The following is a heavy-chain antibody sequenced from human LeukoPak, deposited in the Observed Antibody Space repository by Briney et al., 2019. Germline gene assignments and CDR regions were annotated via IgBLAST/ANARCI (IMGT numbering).Heavy chain of an antibody. CDR1: GGSISSSSYY. Sequence: SETLSLTCTVSGGSISSSSYYWGWIRQPPGKGLEWIGTIYYSGSTYYNPSLKSRVTISVDTSKTQFSLKLTSVTAADTAVYYCARHARHSSSSVGYPDYWGQGTLVTVSS. J-gene: IGHJ4*02. CDR2: IYYSGST. V-gene: IGHV4-39*01. D-gene: IGHD6-6*01. CDR3: ARHARHSSSSVGYPDY.